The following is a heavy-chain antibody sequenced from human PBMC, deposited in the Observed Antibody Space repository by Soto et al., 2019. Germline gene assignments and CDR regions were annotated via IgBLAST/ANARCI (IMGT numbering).Heavy chain of an antibody. V-gene: IGHV3-30-3*01. CDR1: GFTFSSYA. Sequence: GGSLRLSCAASGFTFSSYAMHWVRQAPGKGLEWVAVISYDGSNKYYADSVKGRFTISRDNSKNTLYLQMNSLRAEDTAVYYCARPKELYSSSWVNWSDPWGQGTLVTVSS. J-gene: IGHJ5*02. CDR2: ISYDGSNK. CDR3: ARPKELYSSSWVNWSDP. D-gene: IGHD6-6*01.